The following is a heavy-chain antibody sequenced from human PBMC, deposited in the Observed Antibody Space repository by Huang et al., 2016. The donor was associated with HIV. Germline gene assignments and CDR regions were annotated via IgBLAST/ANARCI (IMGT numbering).Heavy chain of an antibody. CDR3: AVGTRSSWFYDY. J-gene: IGHJ4*01. CDR2: IIPIFETA. Sequence: QVHLVQPGAEVKKPGSSVKVSCKASGGTFSSLAIRWVRQAPGQGLELMGGIIPIFETANYAQKFQGRVTISADESTKTAYMELNSLRSEDTAVFYCAVGTRSSWFYDYWGQGTLVTVSS. D-gene: IGHD6-13*01. V-gene: IGHV1-69*12. CDR1: GGTFSSLA.